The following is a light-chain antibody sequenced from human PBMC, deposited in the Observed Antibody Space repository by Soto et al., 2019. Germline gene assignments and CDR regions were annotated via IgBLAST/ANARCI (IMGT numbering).Light chain of an antibody. CDR1: QSISSW. V-gene: IGKV1-5*03. J-gene: IGKJ1*01. Sequence: DIQMTQYPSTLSASVGDRFTITCLASQSISSWLAWYQQKPGKSPNLLIYEAYRLEIGVTSRFSGSGSGTEFTLTISSMQPDDFATYYCQLYNSYFRTVGPVTKVEIK. CDR3: QLYNSYFRT. CDR2: EAY.